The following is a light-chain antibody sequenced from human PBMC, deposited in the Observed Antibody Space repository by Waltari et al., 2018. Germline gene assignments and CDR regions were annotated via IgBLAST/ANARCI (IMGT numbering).Light chain of an antibody. CDR2: KTS. Sequence: DIQMTQSPYTLSASVGDRVTITCRASQSISRNLAWYQLKPGKAPKLLIYKTSSLESGVPSRFSGSGSETEFTLTISSLQPDDLATYYCQQYYSYPWTFGQGTKVEIK. J-gene: IGKJ1*01. CDR1: QSISRN. CDR3: QQYYSYPWT. V-gene: IGKV1-5*03.